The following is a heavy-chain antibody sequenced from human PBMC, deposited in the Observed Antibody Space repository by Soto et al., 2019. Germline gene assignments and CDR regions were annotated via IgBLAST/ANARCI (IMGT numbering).Heavy chain of an antibody. Sequence: GVSLRLSCAASGFTFSTYAMSWVRQAPGKGLEWVSAISGGRSGTYYADSVRGRFTLSRDDSTNTLYLPMNSLRAEDTAIYYCAKGSIRSYRGAICYFFAFWGQGSLVTVS. CDR3: AKGSIRSYRGAICYFFAF. CDR1: GFTFSTYA. J-gene: IGHJ4*02. D-gene: IGHD2-2*01. V-gene: IGHV3-23*01. CDR2: ISGGRSGT.